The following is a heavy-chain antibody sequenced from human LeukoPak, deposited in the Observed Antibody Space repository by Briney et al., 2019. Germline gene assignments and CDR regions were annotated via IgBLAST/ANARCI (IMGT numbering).Heavy chain of an antibody. Sequence: GGSLRLSCVASGFTFSNYWMLWVRQARGKGLMWVSLISTDGKSTRYAESVKGRFTISRGNAKNALYLQMDILRVEDTALYFCVRDYQFIQEVWGQGTTVTVSS. D-gene: IGHD2-2*01. CDR1: GFTFSNYW. CDR3: VRDYQFIQEV. J-gene: IGHJ6*02. V-gene: IGHV3-74*01. CDR2: ISTDGKST.